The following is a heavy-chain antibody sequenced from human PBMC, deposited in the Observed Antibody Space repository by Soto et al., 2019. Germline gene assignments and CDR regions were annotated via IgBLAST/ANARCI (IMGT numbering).Heavy chain of an antibody. J-gene: IGHJ4*02. V-gene: IGHV3-21*01. CDR2: ISSTSNYI. D-gene: IGHD3-3*02. CDR3: ARDISEGFY. Sequence: GGSLSLSCAASGFTFSSYTMNWVRQAPGKGLEWVSSISSTSNYIYYADSVKGRFTISRDNAKNSLYLQMNSLRAEDTAVYYCARDISEGFYWGQGTLVTVSS. CDR1: GFTFSSYT.